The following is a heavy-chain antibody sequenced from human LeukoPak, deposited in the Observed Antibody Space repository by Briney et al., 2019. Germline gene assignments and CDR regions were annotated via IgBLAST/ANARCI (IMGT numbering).Heavy chain of an antibody. V-gene: IGHV4-61*01. CDR3: ARDFPYCSSTSCYLGT. CDR2: IYYSGST. J-gene: IGHJ1*01. D-gene: IGHD2-2*01. Sequence: SETLSLTCTVSGGSVNSGNYYWSWIRQPPGKGLEWIGEIYYSGSTNYNPSLKSRVTISLDTSKNQFSLKLSSVTAADTAVYYCARDFPYCSSTSCYLGTWGQGTLVTVSS. CDR1: GGSVNSGNYY.